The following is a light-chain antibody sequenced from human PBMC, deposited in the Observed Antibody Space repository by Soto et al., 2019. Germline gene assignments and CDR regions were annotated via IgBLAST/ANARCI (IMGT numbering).Light chain of an antibody. CDR3: SAYAGSSAPVL. Sequence: QSVLTQPASVSGSPGQSITISCTGTSSDVGSYNLVSWYQQHPGKAPKLMIYEGSKRPSGVSNRFSGSKSGNTASLTISGLQAGDEAAYYCSAYAGSSAPVLFGGGTKLTVL. CDR2: EGS. V-gene: IGLV2-14*02. CDR1: SSDVGSYNL. J-gene: IGLJ2*01.